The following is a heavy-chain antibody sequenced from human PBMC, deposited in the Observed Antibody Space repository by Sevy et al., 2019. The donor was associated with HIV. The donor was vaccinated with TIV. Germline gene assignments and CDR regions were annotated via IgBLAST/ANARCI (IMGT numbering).Heavy chain of an antibody. J-gene: IGHJ5*02. Sequence: SETLSLTCAVSGDSITTGNYWGCCRQPPGRGREGIGGGYHTGGTYYSPSPKRRGTISLNTSKNQVSLRLTSVTAADTAVYYCARLLITLDSGDLDPWGQGTLVTVSS. CDR2: GYHTGGT. D-gene: IGHD4-17*01. CDR3: ARLLITLDSGDLDP. CDR1: GDSITTGNY. V-gene: IGHV4-38-2*01.